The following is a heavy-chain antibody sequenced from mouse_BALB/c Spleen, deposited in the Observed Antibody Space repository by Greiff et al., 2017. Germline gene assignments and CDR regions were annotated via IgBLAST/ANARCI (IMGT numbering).Heavy chain of an antibody. D-gene: IGHD1-1*01. CDR1: GFNIKDTY. CDR3: ARGYYGSSLYFDY. V-gene: IGHV14-3*02. J-gene: IGHJ2*01. Sequence: VQLQQSGAELVKPGASVKLSCTASGFNIKDTYMHWVKQRPEQGLEWIGRIDPANGNTKYDPKFQGKATITADTSPKPAYLQLSSLTSEDTAVYYCARGYYGSSLYFDYWGQGTTLTVSS. CDR2: IDPANGNT.